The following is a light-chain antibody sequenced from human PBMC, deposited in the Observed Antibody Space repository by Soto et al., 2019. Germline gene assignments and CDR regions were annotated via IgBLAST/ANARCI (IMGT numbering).Light chain of an antibody. CDR1: KLGNKY. CDR2: QNR. J-gene: IGLJ2*01. Sequence: SYELTQPPSVSVSPGQTASIARSGDKLGNKYASWYQQKPGQSPGVVIYQNRKRPSGIPERFSGSNSGNTATLTISGTQALDEADYFCQAWDSSTVIFGGGTKLTVL. CDR3: QAWDSSTVI. V-gene: IGLV3-1*01.